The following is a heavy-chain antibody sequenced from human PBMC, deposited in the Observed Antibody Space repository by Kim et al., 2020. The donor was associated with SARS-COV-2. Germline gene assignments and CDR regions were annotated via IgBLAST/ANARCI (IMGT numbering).Heavy chain of an antibody. CDR1: GYTFTSYG. D-gene: IGHD2-15*01. CDR3: ARAPPARYCSGGSCSRGGMDA. V-gene: IGHV1-18*01. Sequence: ASVKVSCKASGYTFTSYGISWVRQAPGQGLEWMGWISAYNGNTNYAQKLQGRVTMTTDTSTSTAYMELRSLRSDDTAVYYCARAPPARYCSGGSCSRGGMDAWGQGTTVTVSS. CDR2: ISAYNGNT. J-gene: IGHJ6*02.